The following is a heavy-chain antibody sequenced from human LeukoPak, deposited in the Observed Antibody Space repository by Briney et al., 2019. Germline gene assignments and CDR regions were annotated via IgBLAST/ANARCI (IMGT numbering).Heavy chain of an antibody. Sequence: PSQTLSLTCTVSGGSISSGDYYGSWIRQPPGKGLEWIGYIYYSGSTYYNPSLKSRVTISVDTSKNQFSLKLSSVTAADTAVYYCARVVDYGELNWFDPWGQGTLVTVSS. V-gene: IGHV4-30-4*01. CDR2: IYYSGST. CDR3: ARVVDYGELNWFDP. D-gene: IGHD4-17*01. J-gene: IGHJ5*02. CDR1: GGSISSGDYY.